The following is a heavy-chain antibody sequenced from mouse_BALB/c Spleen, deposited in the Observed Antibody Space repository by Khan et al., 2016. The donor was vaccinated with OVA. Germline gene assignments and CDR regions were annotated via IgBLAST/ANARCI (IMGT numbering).Heavy chain of an antibody. CDR2: ISYSGTT. D-gene: IGHD1-1*01. J-gene: IGHJ4*01. CDR1: GYSITSNYA. CDR3: ARGNYYGYAMDY. Sequence: EVKLEESGPGLVKPSQSLSLTCTVTGYSITSNYAWNWIRQFPGNKLEWMGYISYSGTTSYNPSLKSRISITRDTSKNQFFLQLNSVTTEDTAIDYCARGNYYGYAMDYWGQGTSVTVSS. V-gene: IGHV3-2*02.